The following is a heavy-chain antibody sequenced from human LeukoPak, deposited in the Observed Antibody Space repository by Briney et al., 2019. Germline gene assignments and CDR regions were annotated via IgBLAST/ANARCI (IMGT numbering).Heavy chain of an antibody. CDR3: ARQAYYYDSGPFDF. J-gene: IGHJ4*02. V-gene: IGHV3-48*03. Sequence: GRSLRLSCAASGFTFSSFRMNWVRQAPGKGLEWVSYISSSGSTVYYADSVKGRFTISRDNAKNSLYLQMNSLRAEDTAVYYCARQAYYYDSGPFDFWGQGTLVTVSS. CDR1: GFTFSSFR. CDR2: ISSSGSTV. D-gene: IGHD3-22*01.